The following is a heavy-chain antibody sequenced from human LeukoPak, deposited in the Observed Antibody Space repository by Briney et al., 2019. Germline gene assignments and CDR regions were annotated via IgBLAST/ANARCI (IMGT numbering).Heavy chain of an antibody. CDR1: GLTFSIYT. Sequence: GGSLRLSCAASGLTFSIYTMNWVRQAPGKGLEWVSSISSSGSYTHYAGSVKGRYTISRDNTMNSLFLQMNSLRAEDTAVYYCAPALSLYDYIYFDYWGQGTLVTVSS. J-gene: IGHJ4*02. CDR3: APALSLYDYIYFDY. V-gene: IGHV3-21*01. CDR2: ISSSGSYT. D-gene: IGHD5-12*01.